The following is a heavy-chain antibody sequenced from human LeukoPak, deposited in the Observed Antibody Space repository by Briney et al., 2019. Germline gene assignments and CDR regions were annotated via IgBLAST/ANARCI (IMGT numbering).Heavy chain of an antibody. CDR3: ARDGAIQLWFNYYFDY. V-gene: IGHV1-2*02. J-gene: IGHJ4*02. D-gene: IGHD5-18*01. Sequence: ASVKVSCKASGYTFTGYYMHWVRQAPGQGLEWMGWINPNSGGTNYAQKFQGRVTMTRGTSISTAYMELSRLRSDDTAVYYCARDGAIQLWFNYYFDYWGQGTLVTVSS. CDR1: GYTFTGYY. CDR2: INPNSGGT.